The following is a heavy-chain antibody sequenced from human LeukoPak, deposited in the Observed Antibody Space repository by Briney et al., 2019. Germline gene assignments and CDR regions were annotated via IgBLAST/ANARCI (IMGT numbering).Heavy chain of an antibody. J-gene: IGHJ6*03. D-gene: IGHD1-26*01. Sequence: PGRSLRLSCAASGFTFSNYIMNWVRQAPGKGLEWVASISSSSYYIYYTDSVKGRFTISRDNAKNSVFLQMNSLRAEDTAVYFCAFSPAYNGTYYYYMDVWGKGTTVTVS. V-gene: IGHV3-21*01. CDR3: AFSPAYNGTYYYYMDV. CDR1: GFTFSNYI. CDR2: ISSSSYYI.